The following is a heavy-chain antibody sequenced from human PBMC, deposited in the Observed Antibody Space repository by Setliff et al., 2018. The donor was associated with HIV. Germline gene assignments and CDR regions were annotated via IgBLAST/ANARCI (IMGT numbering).Heavy chain of an antibody. CDR2: IFSSGST. CDR3: ARRIDDSGSFPDKNWFDT. D-gene: IGHD3-10*01. CDR1: GDSISSYS. Sequence: PSETLSLTCTVSGDSISSYSWNWIRQSPGGGLEWIGFIFSSGSTKYNPSLQSRVTMSIDTSKNQFSLRLTSVTAADTAVYYCARRIDDSGSFPDKNWFDTWGQGSPVTV. V-gene: IGHV4-4*09. J-gene: IGHJ5*02.